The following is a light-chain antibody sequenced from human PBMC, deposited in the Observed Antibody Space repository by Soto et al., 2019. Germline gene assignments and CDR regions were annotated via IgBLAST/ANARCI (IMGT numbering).Light chain of an antibody. CDR1: SSDVGGYNF. Sequence: QSALTQPPSAFGSPGQSVTISCTGTSSDVGGYNFVSWYQQHPGKAPKLLIYEVTKRPSGVPDRFSGSKSGNTASLAVSGLQAEDEADYYCSSYAGNNNRYVFGTGTKLTVL. V-gene: IGLV2-8*01. CDR2: EVT. CDR3: SSYAGNNNRYV. J-gene: IGLJ1*01.